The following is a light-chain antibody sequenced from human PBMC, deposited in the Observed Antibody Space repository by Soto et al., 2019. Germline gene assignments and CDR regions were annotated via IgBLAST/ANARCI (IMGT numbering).Light chain of an antibody. Sequence: DIHMTQSPSTLSASVGDRVTITCRASQSISIWLAWYQQKPGRAPNLLIYGTSSLESGVPSRFSGSGSGTAFTLTLSSLQPDDFATYYCQHYNDYSWTFGQGTKVEIK. CDR1: QSISIW. J-gene: IGKJ1*01. V-gene: IGKV1-5*03. CDR2: GTS. CDR3: QHYNDYSWT.